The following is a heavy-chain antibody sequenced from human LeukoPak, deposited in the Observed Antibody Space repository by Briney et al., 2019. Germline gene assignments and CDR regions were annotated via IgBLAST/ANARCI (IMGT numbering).Heavy chain of an antibody. V-gene: IGHV5-51*01. D-gene: IGHD3-10*01. CDR3: AKVLWFGEFLDAFDI. CDR2: IYPGDSDT. J-gene: IGHJ3*02. CDR1: GYSFTSYW. Sequence: GESLKISCKGSGYSFTSYWIGWVRQMPGKGLEWMGIIYPGDSDTRYSPSFQGQVTISADKSISTAYLQWSSLKASDTAMYYCAKVLWFGEFLDAFDIWGQGTMVTVSS.